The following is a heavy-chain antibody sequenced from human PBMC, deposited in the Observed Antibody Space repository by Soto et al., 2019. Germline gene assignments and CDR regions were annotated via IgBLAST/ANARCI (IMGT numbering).Heavy chain of an antibody. J-gene: IGHJ4*02. D-gene: IGHD4-17*01. V-gene: IGHV4-31*03. CDR1: GGSISSGGYY. Sequence: QVQLQESGPGLVKPSQTLSLTCTVSGGSISSGGYYCSWIRHHPGKGLEWVGYIYYSGSTYYNPSIKSRVTISGATSKTQFSLTLSWVTAADTAVYYCARNPTVWGQGTLVTVSS. CDR3: ARNPTV. CDR2: IYYSGST.